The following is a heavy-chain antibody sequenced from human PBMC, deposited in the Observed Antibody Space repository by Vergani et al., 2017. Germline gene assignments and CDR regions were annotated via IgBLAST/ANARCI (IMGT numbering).Heavy chain of an antibody. CDR3: ASDGTYCYGSGSIDVFDY. D-gene: IGHD5-18*01. V-gene: IGHV1-18*04. J-gene: IGHJ4*02. CDR1: GYTFFNYG. CDR2: IRADTGDT. Sequence: QVQLVQSGPEVKRPGASVKVSCKTSGYTFFNYGVNWIRRAPGQGFEWLGWIRADTGDTKYSERLQDRVTLTTDSSTNTAYMELRSLKSDDTAVYYCASDGTYCYGSGSIDVFDYWGQGTLVTGSS.